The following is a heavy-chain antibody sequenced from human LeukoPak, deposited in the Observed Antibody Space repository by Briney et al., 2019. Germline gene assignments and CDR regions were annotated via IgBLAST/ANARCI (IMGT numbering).Heavy chain of an antibody. D-gene: IGHD2-2*02. J-gene: IGHJ5*02. CDR3: ARDRCSSTSCYNTPNWFDP. Sequence: GGSLRLSCAASGFKFDDYGMSWVRQVPGKGLEWVSGINWNGGSRGYADSVKGRFTISRDNAKNSVYLQMNSLRSEDTAFYHCARDRCSSTSCYNTPNWFDPWGQGTPDTVSS. V-gene: IGHV3-20*01. CDR1: GFKFDDYG. CDR2: INWNGGSR.